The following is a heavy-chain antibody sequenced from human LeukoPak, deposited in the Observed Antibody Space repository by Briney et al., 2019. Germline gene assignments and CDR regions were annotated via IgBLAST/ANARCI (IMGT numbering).Heavy chain of an antibody. J-gene: IGHJ5*02. CDR3: AHRRDSSVRYGFDP. Sequence: SGPTLVKPTQTLTLTCTFSGFLLSTRGVGVGWIRQPPGKALEWLALIYWDGDKRYSPSLESRLTITKDPSKNQVVLTMTNMGPVDTATYYCAHRRDSSVRYGFDPWGQGTLVTVSS. CDR2: IYWDGDK. V-gene: IGHV2-5*02. CDR1: GFLLSTRGVG. D-gene: IGHD6-19*01.